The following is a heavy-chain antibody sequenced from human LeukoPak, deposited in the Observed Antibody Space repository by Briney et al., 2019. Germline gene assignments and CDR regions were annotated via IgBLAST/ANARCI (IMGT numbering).Heavy chain of an antibody. Sequence: PSETLSLTCTVSGGSISSGSYYWSWIRQPAGKGLEWIGRIYTSGSTNYNPSLKSRVTISVDTSKSQFSLKLSSVTAADTAVYYCARPSGSYITYYFDYWGQGTLVTVSS. CDR3: ARPSGSYITYYFDY. J-gene: IGHJ4*02. CDR1: GGSISSGSYY. D-gene: IGHD1-26*01. V-gene: IGHV4-61*02. CDR2: IYTSGST.